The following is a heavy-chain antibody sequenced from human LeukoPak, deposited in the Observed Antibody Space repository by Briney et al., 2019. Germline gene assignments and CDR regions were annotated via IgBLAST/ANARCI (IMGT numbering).Heavy chain of an antibody. V-gene: IGHV1-46*01. J-gene: IGHJ5*02. Sequence: ASVKVSCKASGYTFTSYYMHWVRQAPGQGLEWMGIINPSGGSTSYAQKFQGRVTMTTDTSTSTAYMELRSLRSDDTAVYYCARDSRTGINWFDPWGQGTLVTVSS. CDR3: ARDSRTGINWFDP. CDR1: GYTFTSYY. D-gene: IGHD1-1*01. CDR2: INPSGGST.